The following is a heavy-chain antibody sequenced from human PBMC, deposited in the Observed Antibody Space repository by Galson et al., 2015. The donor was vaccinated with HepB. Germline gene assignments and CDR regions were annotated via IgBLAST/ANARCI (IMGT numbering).Heavy chain of an antibody. D-gene: IGHD2-2*01. CDR1: GFTFTKYG. J-gene: IGHJ4*02. CDR3: ARDRTYCGSPSCSRMGPNY. V-gene: IGHV3-33*01. CDR2: IWSDGSDK. Sequence: SLRPSCATSGFTFTKYGMHWVHQAPGKGLEWVALIWSDGSDKNYADSVKGRFTISRDNSKNTVSLQMDSLRAEDTAVYYCARDRTYCGSPSCSRMGPNYWGQGTLVTVSS.